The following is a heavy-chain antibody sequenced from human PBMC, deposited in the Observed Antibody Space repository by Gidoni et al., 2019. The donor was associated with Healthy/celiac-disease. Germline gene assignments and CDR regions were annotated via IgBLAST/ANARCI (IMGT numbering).Heavy chain of an antibody. Sequence: EVQLVETGGGLIQPGGSLRLSCAASGFTVSSNYMSWGRQAPGKGLEWVSVIYSGGSTYYADSVKGRFTISRDNSKNTLYLQMNSLRAEDTAVYYCARDGARYYFEYWGQGTLVTVSS. CDR2: IYSGGST. CDR1: GFTVSSNY. V-gene: IGHV3-53*02. J-gene: IGHJ4*02. D-gene: IGHD4-17*01. CDR3: ARDGARYYFEY.